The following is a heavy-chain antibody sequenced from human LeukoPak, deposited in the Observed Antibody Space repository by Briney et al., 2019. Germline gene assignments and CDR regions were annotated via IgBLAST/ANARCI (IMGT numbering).Heavy chain of an antibody. Sequence: GGSLRLSCAASGFTFISYWMHWVRQAPGKGLVWVSRIKSDGSTNYADSVKGRFTISRDNSKNTVYLQMNSLRAEHTAVYYCARGQYSSSSVYYYYYYMDVWGKGTTVTVSS. J-gene: IGHJ6*03. V-gene: IGHV3-74*01. CDR3: ARGQYSSSSVYYYYYYMDV. CDR1: GFTFISYW. CDR2: IKSDGST. D-gene: IGHD6-6*01.